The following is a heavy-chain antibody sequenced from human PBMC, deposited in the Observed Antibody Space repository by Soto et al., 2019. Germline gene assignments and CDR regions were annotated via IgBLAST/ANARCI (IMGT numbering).Heavy chain of an antibody. CDR2: IRTKANSYAT. V-gene: IGHV3-73*01. CDR1: GFTFSGSA. D-gene: IGHD5-18*01. CDR3: TSTGDTAMDDY. J-gene: IGHJ4*02. Sequence: PGGSLRLSCAASGFTFSGSAMHWVRQASGKGLEWVGRIRTKANSYATAYAASVKGRFTISRNDSKNTAYLQMNSLKTEDTAVYYCTSTGDTAMDDYWGQGTLVTVSS.